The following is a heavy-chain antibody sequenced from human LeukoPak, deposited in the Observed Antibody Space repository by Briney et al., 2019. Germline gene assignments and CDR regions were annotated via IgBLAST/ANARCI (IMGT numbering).Heavy chain of an antibody. CDR2: IYYSGST. CDR3: ARASKGYLWAFDY. J-gene: IGHJ4*02. Sequence: SETLSLTCTVSGGSISSGGYYWSWIRQHPGAGLGWIGYIYYSGSTYYNPSLKSRVTISVDTSKNQFSLKLSSVTAADTAGYYCARASKGYLWAFDYWGQGTLVTGSS. V-gene: IGHV4-31*03. CDR1: GGSISSGGYY. D-gene: IGHD3-16*02.